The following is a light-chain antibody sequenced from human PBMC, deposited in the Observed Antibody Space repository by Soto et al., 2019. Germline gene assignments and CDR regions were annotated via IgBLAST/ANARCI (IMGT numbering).Light chain of an antibody. CDR2: AAS. V-gene: IGKV1-9*01. CDR3: QQYYSYPPLT. J-gene: IGKJ4*01. Sequence: IQLTQSPSSLSASVGDRVTITCRASQGISSYLAWYQQKPGKAPKLLIYAASTLQSGVPSRFSGSGSGTDFTLTISCLQSEDFATYYCQQYYSYPPLTFGGGTKVDIK. CDR1: QGISSY.